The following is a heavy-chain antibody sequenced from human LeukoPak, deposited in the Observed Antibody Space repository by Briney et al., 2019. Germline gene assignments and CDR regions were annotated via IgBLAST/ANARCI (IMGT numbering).Heavy chain of an antibody. J-gene: IGHJ4*02. CDR3: ARAYGSGSPVDY. CDR1: GFTFSSFS. V-gene: IGHV3-48*04. D-gene: IGHD3-10*01. Sequence: QTGGSLRLSCAASGFTFSSFSMSWVRQAPGKGLEWVSSITSSSSTIYYVDSVKGRFTISRDNAKNSLYLQMNSLRAEDTAVYYCARAYGSGSPVDYWGQGTLVTVSS. CDR2: ITSSSSTI.